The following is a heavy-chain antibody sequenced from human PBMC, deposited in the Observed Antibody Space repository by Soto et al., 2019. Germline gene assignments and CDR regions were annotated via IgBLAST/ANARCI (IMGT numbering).Heavy chain of an antibody. V-gene: IGHV3-30*18. CDR3: AKDTVSHGDYAPTLDY. CDR2: ISYDGSNK. D-gene: IGHD4-17*01. CDR1: GFTFSSYG. Sequence: QVQLVESGGGVVQPGRSLRLSCAASGFTFSSYGMHWVRKAPGKGLEWVAVISYDGSNKYYADSVKGRFTISRDNSKNTLYLQMNSLRAEDTAVYYCAKDTVSHGDYAPTLDYWGQGTLVTVSS. J-gene: IGHJ4*02.